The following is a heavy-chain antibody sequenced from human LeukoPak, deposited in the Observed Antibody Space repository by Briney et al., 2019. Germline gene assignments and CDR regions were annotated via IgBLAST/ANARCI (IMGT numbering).Heavy chain of an antibody. CDR1: GFTFSSYA. D-gene: IGHD5-24*01. Sequence: GRSLRLSCAASGFTFSSYAMHWVRQAPGRGLEWVAVISYDGSNKYYADSVKGRFTISRDNSKNTLYLQMNSLRAEDTAVYYCARDGFDGYNLLFDNWGQGALVTVSS. J-gene: IGHJ4*02. V-gene: IGHV3-30-3*01. CDR3: ARDGFDGYNLLFDN. CDR2: ISYDGSNK.